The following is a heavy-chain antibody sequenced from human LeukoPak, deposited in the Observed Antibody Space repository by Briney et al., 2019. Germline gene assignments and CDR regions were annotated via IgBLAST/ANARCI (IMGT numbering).Heavy chain of an antibody. CDR3: AKGRQPGDYFTSDY. J-gene: IGHJ4*02. V-gene: IGHV3-23*01. CDR2: INGRGIT. CDR1: GFTFSSYT. Sequence: GGSLRLSCTASGFTFSSYTMSWVRQAPGEGLEWLSAINGRGITYYAGSVKGRFTISRDNSENTLYLQMNSLTVDDTAVYFCAKGRQPGDYFTSDYWGQGTLVTVPS. D-gene: IGHD4/OR15-4a*01.